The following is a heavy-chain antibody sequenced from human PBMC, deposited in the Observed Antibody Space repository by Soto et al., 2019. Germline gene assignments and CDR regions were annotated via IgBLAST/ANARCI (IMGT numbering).Heavy chain of an antibody. CDR2: LIHIFGTA. V-gene: IGHV1-69*01. D-gene: IGHD2-2*01. Sequence: QVQLVQAGAEVKKPGSSVKDSCKASGGTFSSYAISWVRQAHGQGLECMGVLIHIFGTANYAQKFQCIVTITAEESKSTASIELSSMRSEDTAVYYFARDLYQGKLAKGSAASSHIDYWGQGTLVTVSS. J-gene: IGHJ4*02. CDR1: GGTFSSYA. CDR3: ARDLYQGKLAKGSAASSHIDY.